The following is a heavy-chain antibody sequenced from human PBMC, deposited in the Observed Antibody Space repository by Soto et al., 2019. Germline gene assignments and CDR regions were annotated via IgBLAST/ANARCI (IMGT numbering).Heavy chain of an antibody. CDR2: ISNDGSET. CDR1: GFTFSSYA. Sequence: PGGSLRLSCAASGFTFSSYAMSWVRQVPGNGPVWVARISNDGSETIYADSVEGRFTISRDNAKNTVYLEMNSLRVEDTAVYYCVRDRPHNEFDPWGQGTLVTGSS. J-gene: IGHJ5*02. V-gene: IGHV3-74*01. CDR3: VRDRPHNEFDP.